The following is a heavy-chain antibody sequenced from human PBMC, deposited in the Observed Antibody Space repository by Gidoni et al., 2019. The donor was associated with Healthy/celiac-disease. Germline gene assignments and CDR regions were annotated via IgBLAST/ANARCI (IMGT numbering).Heavy chain of an antibody. CDR3: ARGVGGNSLESY. Sequence: SFSGYYWSWIRQPPGKGLEWIGEINHSGSTNYNPSLKSRVTISVDTSKNQFSLKLSSVTAADTAVYYCARGVGGNSLESYWGQGTLVTVSS. CDR2: INHSGST. CDR1: SFSGYY. V-gene: IGHV4-34*01. D-gene: IGHD2-21*02. J-gene: IGHJ4*02.